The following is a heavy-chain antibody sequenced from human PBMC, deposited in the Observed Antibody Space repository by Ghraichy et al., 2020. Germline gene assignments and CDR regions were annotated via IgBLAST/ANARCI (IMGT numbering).Heavy chain of an antibody. V-gene: IGHV4-4*09. CDR3: ARHLVLLEFDY. J-gene: IGHJ4*02. CDR1: GGSISSYY. CDR2: IYTSGST. Sequence: SETLSLTCTVSGGSISSYYWSWIRQPPGKGLEWIGYIYTSGSTNYNPSLKSRVTISVDTSKNQFSLKLSSVTAADTAVYYCARHLVLLEFDYWGQGTLVPVPS. D-gene: IGHD2-15*01.